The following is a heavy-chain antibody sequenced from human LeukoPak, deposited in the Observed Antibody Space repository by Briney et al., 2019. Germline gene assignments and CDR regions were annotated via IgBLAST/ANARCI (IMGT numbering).Heavy chain of an antibody. D-gene: IGHD3-10*01. J-gene: IGHJ6*03. CDR1: GFTFSSHW. V-gene: IGHV3-74*01. Sequence: PGGSLRLSCVASGFTFSSHWMHWVRQAPGKGLVWVARINRDGSNTRYADAVRGRFTISRDNAKNTLYLQMNSLRDEDTAVYYCVRDVRGEGGDYYYMDVWGKGTTVTVSS. CDR3: VRDVRGEGGDYYYMDV. CDR2: INRDGSNT.